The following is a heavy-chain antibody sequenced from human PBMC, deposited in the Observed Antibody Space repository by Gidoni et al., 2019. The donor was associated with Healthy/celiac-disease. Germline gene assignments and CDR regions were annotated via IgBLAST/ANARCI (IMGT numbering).Heavy chain of an antibody. Sequence: QVQLVESGGGVVQPGRSLRPSCPASGFPFSSYGMHWVRQAAGKGLEWVAVIAYDGSNKYYADSVKGRFTISRDNSKNTLYLQMNSLRAEDTAVYYCAKGTVVVAATGGALDYWGQGTLVTVSS. CDR1: GFPFSSYG. D-gene: IGHD2-15*01. V-gene: IGHV3-30*18. CDR2: IAYDGSNK. CDR3: AKGTVVVAATGGALDY. J-gene: IGHJ4*02.